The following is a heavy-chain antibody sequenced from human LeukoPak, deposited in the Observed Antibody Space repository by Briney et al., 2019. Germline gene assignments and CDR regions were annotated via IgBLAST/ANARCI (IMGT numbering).Heavy chain of an antibody. CDR2: ISAYNGNA. J-gene: IGHJ4*02. D-gene: IGHD3-22*01. CDR3: ARDKKNDYYDSSGLFDY. CDR1: GNTFTNYG. V-gene: IGHV1-18*01. Sequence: ASVKVSCKASGNTFTNYGISWVRQAPGQGLEWMGRISAYNGNANYGQKFQGRVTMTRDMSTSTVYMELSSLRSEDTAVHYCARDKKNDYYDSSGLFDYWGQGTLVTVSS.